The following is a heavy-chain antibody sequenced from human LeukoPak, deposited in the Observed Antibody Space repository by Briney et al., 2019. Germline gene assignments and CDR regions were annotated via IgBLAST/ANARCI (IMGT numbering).Heavy chain of an antibody. CDR2: ISYDESNK. CDR3: AKDYCGGDCEDY. D-gene: IGHD2-21*02. J-gene: IGHJ4*02. Sequence: GRSLRLSCAASGFTFSSYAMHWVRQAPGKGLEWVAVISYDESNKYYADSVKGRFTISRDNSKNTLYLQMNSLRAEDTAVYYCAKDYCGGDCEDYWGQGTLVTVSS. CDR1: GFTFSSYA. V-gene: IGHV3-30*04.